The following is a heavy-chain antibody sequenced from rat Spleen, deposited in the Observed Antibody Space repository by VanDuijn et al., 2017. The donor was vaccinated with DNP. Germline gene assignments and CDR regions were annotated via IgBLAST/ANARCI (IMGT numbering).Heavy chain of an antibody. D-gene: IGHD1-2*01. CDR2: ITSDGRST. J-gene: IGHJ4*01. CDR3: TWGAADA. V-gene: IGHV5-7*01. CDR1: GFTFSDYN. Sequence: EVQLVESGGGLVQPGRSMKLSCAASGFTFSDYNMAWVRQAPKKGLEWVATITSDGRSTYYRDSMKGRFTISRDNAKSTLYLQMDSLRSEDTATYYCTWGAADAWGQGTSVTVSS.